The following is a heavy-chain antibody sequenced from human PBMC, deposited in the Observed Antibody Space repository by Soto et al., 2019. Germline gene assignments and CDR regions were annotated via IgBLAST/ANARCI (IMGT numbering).Heavy chain of an antibody. J-gene: IGHJ5*02. CDR2: INPSSKET. D-gene: IGHD6-13*01. CDR3: ARDWYPRFDP. V-gene: IGHV1-18*01. Sequence: QVHLVQSGPEVKKPGASMKVSCKASGYSFSSYGITWVRQAPGQGLEWMGWINPSSKETNYAQKFQGRVTVTADTSTTTAYIELMNLKSEDTAVYYCARDWYPRFDPWGPGTLVTVSS. CDR1: GYSFSSYG.